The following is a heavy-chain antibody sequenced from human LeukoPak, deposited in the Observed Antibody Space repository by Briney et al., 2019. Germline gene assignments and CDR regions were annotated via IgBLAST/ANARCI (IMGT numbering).Heavy chain of an antibody. CDR1: GFTFSSYS. J-gene: IGHJ6*03. D-gene: IGHD6-6*01. CDR3: ARDSSSWGAYYYYYYMDV. CDR2: ITSSGRYI. Sequence: GGSLRLSCAASGFTFSSYSMNWVRQAPGKGLEWASSITSSGRYIYYADSVKGRFTISRDNSENSLYLQMDSLTAADTAVYYCARDSSSWGAYYYYYYMDVWGKGTTVTVSS. V-gene: IGHV3-21*01.